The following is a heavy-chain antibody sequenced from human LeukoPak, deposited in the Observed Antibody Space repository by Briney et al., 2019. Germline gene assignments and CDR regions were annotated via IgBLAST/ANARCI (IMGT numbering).Heavy chain of an antibody. Sequence: PGGSPRLSCAASGFTFSSYSMNWVRQAPGKGLEWVSYISSSSSTIYYADSVKGRFTISRDNTKNSLYLQMNSLRAEDTAVYYCARGIDYGGSFADYWGQGTLVTVSS. CDR1: GFTFSSYS. D-gene: IGHD4-23*01. CDR2: ISSSSSTI. J-gene: IGHJ4*02. V-gene: IGHV3-48*01. CDR3: ARGIDYGGSFADY.